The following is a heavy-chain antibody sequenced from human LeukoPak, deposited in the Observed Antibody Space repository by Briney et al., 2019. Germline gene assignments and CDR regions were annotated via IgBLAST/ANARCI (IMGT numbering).Heavy chain of an antibody. CDR1: GFTFSSYN. J-gene: IGHJ6*03. D-gene: IGHD1-26*01. V-gene: IGHV3-21*01. CDR2: ITSGSSHI. Sequence: GGSLRLSCAASGFTFSSYNMNWVRQTPGQGLEWVSSITSGSSHIYYADSVKGRFTISRDNAKSSLYLQMNSLRTEDTAVYYCARDPYSGSYGADYYYYMDVWGKGTTVTISS. CDR3: ARDPYSGSYGADYYYYMDV.